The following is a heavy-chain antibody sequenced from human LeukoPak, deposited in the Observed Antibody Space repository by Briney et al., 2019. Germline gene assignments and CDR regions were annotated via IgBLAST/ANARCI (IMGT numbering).Heavy chain of an antibody. Sequence: RGSLRLSCVASGFTFSSYVINSVRQAPGKGLGWVSTISGSGGSIYYADSVKGRFTISRDNSKNTLNLQLNILRPDDTAVYYCAKGLPPNSTWAYWHSELWGRSAPVTVS. CDR1: GFTFSSYV. CDR2: ISGSGGSI. CDR3: AKGLPPNSTWAYWHSEL. J-gene: IGHJ2*01. D-gene: IGHD6-13*01. V-gene: IGHV3-23*01.